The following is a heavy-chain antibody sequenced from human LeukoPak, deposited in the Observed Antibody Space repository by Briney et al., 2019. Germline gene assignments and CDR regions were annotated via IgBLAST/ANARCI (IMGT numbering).Heavy chain of an antibody. CDR3: AREAIAPISGGLVLDY. CDR1: GYTFTGYY. Sequence: APVKVSCKASGYTFTGYYMHWVRQAPGQGLERMGRINPNSGGTNYAQKFQGRVTMTRDTSISTAYMELSRLRSDDTAVYYCAREAIAPISGGLVLDYWGQGTLVTSPQ. D-gene: IGHD6-19*01. J-gene: IGHJ4*02. CDR2: INPNSGGT. V-gene: IGHV1-2*06.